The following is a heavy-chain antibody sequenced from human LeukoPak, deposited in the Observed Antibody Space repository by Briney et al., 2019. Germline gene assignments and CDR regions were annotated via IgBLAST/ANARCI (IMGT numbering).Heavy chain of an antibody. CDR1: GFTFSSYW. J-gene: IGHJ3*02. Sequence: GGSLRLSCAASGFTFSSYWMSWVRQAPGKGLEWVANIKQDGSEKYYVDSVKGRFTISRDNAKNSLYLQMNSLRAEDTAVYYCASGPAGWARPNAFDIWGQRTMVTVSS. V-gene: IGHV3-7*01. D-gene: IGHD3-16*01. CDR3: ASGPAGWARPNAFDI. CDR2: IKQDGSEK.